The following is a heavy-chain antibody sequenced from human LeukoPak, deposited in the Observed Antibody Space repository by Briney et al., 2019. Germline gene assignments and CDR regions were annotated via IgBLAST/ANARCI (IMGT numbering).Heavy chain of an antibody. Sequence: GASVKVSCKASGYTFTSYGISWVRQAPGQGLEWMGGIIPIFGTANYAQKFQGRVTITADESTSTAYMELSSLRSEDTAVYYCASKEPQYSSSWRANYYYYYYMDVWGKGTTVTVSS. CDR1: GYTFTSYG. V-gene: IGHV1-69*13. CDR2: IIPIFGTA. J-gene: IGHJ6*03. D-gene: IGHD6-13*01. CDR3: ASKEPQYSSSWRANYYYYYYMDV.